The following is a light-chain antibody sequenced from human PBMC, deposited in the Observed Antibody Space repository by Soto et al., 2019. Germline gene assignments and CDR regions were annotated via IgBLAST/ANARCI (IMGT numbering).Light chain of an antibody. CDR2: GAS. V-gene: IGKV3-15*01. CDR1: QSVSSN. Sequence: EIVMTQSPATLSVSPGERATLSCRASQSVSSNLAWYQQKPGQAPRLLIYGASTRATGIPARFSGSGSGTEFTLTISSLQSEDVAVYYCQQYNNWPPWTFGQGTKGAIK. CDR3: QQYNNWPPWT. J-gene: IGKJ1*01.